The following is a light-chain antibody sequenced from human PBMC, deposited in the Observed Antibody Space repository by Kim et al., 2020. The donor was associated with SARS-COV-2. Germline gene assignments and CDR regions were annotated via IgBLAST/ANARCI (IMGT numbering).Light chain of an antibody. CDR3: QKYDRAPWT. Sequence: DIQMTQSPSSLSASLGDRVTITCRATQDIVNYLAWYQQKPGETPKLLIYSASTLQSGVPSRFGGRGSGTDFTLTISSLQPEDVATYYCQKYDRAPWTFGQGTKVEIK. V-gene: IGKV1-27*01. J-gene: IGKJ1*01. CDR1: QDIVNY. CDR2: SAS.